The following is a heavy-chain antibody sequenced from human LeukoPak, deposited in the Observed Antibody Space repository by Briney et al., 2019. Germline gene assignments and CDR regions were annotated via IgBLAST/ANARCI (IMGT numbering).Heavy chain of an antibody. D-gene: IGHD5-18*01. Sequence: GGSLRLSCVASGFTFADYAMHWVRQTPGKGLEWVSGISWNSGNIDYADSVKGRFTISRDNAKNSLYLQMNSLRAEDMALYYCAKGRGYNYGYIFGYFDYWGQGTLVTVSS. V-gene: IGHV3-9*03. J-gene: IGHJ4*02. CDR2: ISWNSGNI. CDR1: GFTFADYA. CDR3: AKGRGYNYGYIFGYFDY.